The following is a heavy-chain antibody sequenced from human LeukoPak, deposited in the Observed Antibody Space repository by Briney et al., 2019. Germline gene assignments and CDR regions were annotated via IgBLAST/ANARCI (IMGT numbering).Heavy chain of an antibody. CDR1: GFSFNTYA. CDR3: ALVGATVA. Sequence: PGGSLRLSCAASGFSFNTYAMHWVRQAPGKGLEWISYISSSGNTIYYADSVKGRFTISRDNAKNSLYLQMNSLRAEDTAVYYCALVGATVAWGQGTLVTVSS. V-gene: IGHV3-48*03. D-gene: IGHD1-26*01. J-gene: IGHJ5*02. CDR2: ISSSGNTI.